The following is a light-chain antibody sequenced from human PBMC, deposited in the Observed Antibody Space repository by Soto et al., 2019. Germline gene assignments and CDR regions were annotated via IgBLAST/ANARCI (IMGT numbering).Light chain of an antibody. Sequence: QSVLTQSASVSGSPGQSITISCSGTSSEVGSYNLVSWYQQHPGKAPKLMIYEGSKRPSGVSNRFSGSKSGNTASLTISGLQAEDEADYYCCSYAGSSTFYVFGTGTKVTVL. CDR2: EGS. CDR3: CSYAGSSTFYV. V-gene: IGLV2-23*01. CDR1: SSEVGSYNL. J-gene: IGLJ1*01.